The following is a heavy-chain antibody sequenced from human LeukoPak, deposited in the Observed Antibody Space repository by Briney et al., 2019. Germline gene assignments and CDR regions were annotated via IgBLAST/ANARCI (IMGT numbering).Heavy chain of an antibody. CDR2: IGSDGSSA. V-gene: IGHV3-74*01. J-gene: IGHJ4*02. CDR1: GFTFSSYF. Sequence: GGSLRLSCAASGFTFSSYFIHWVRQGPGKGLVWVSRIGSDGSSASSADSVKGRFTISRDNAKNTVFLQMYSLRAEDTAIYYCARDGGYSYGYGFDYWGQGTLVTVSS. D-gene: IGHD5-18*01. CDR3: ARDGGYSYGYGFDY.